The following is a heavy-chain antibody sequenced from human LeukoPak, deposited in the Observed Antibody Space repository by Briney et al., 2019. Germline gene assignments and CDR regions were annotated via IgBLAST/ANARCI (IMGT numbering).Heavy chain of an antibody. CDR3: ARDRDWNYRGGFDY. CDR1: GGTFSSYA. D-gene: IGHD1-7*01. V-gene: IGHV1-69*13. Sequence: SVKVSCKASGGTFSSYAISWVRQAPGQGLEWMGGIIPIFGTANYAQKLQGRVTITADESTSTAYMELSSLRSEDTAVYYCARDRDWNYRGGFDYWGQGTLVTVSS. CDR2: IIPIFGTA. J-gene: IGHJ4*02.